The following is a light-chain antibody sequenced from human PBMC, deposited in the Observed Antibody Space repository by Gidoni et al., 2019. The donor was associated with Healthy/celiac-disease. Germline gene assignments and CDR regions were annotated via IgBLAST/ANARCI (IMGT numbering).Light chain of an antibody. CDR3: QQYDNRCR. Sequence: IQLTQSPSSLSASVGDRVTITCQASQDISNYLNWYQQKPGKAPKLLIYDASNLETGVPSRFSGSGSGTDFTFTISSLQPEDIATYYCQQYDNRCRFGQGTKLEIK. J-gene: IGKJ2*04. CDR2: DAS. V-gene: IGKV1-33*01. CDR1: QDISNY.